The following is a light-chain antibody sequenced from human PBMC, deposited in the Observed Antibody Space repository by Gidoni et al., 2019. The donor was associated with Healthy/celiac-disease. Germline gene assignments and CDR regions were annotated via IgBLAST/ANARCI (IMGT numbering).Light chain of an antibody. CDR1: PSISSY. CDR2: AAS. Sequence: DIQMTQSPSSLPASVGDRVTITCWSSPSISSYLNWYQQKPGKAPKLLIYAASSLQSGVPSRFSGSGSGTDFTLTISSLQPEDFAIYYCQQSYSTPRTFXQXTKVEIK. J-gene: IGKJ1*01. CDR3: QQSYSTPRT. V-gene: IGKV1-39*01.